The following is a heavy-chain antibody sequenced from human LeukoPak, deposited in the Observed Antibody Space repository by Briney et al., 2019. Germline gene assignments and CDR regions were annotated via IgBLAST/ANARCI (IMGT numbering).Heavy chain of an antibody. J-gene: IGHJ4*02. CDR1: GGTFSSYA. D-gene: IGHD3-22*01. CDR3: ARDQYDGSGYLSYFDY. Sequence: SVKVSCKASGGTFSSYAISWVRQAPGQGLEWMGRIIPILGIANYAQKFQGRVTITADKSTSTAYMELSSLRSEDTAVYYCARDQYDGSGYLSYFDYWGQGTLVTVSS. V-gene: IGHV1-69*04. CDR2: IIPILGIA.